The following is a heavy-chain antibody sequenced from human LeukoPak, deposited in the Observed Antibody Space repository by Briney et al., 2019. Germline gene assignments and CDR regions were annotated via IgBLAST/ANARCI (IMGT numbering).Heavy chain of an antibody. CDR3: ARDRYYYGSGSYIIDY. V-gene: IGHV1-18*01. CDR1: GYTFTSYG. CDR2: ISAYNGNT. Sequence: ASVKVSCKASGYTFTSYGISWVRQAPGQGLEWMGRISAYNGNTNYAQKLQGRVTMTTDTSTSTAYMELRSLRSDDTAVYYCARDRYYYGSGSYIIDYWGQGTLVTVSS. D-gene: IGHD3-10*01. J-gene: IGHJ4*02.